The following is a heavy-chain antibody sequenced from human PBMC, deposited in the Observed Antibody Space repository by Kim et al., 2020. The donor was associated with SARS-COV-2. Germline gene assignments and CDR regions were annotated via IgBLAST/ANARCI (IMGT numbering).Heavy chain of an antibody. CDR3: AKDGTYDSSGYVGHFYS. D-gene: IGHD3-22*01. Sequence: GGSLRLSCAASGFTFSSYGMSWVRQAPGKGLEWVSGISGVGGSTYYADSVKGRFTISRDNSKSTLFVQMNSLRAEDTAVYYCAKDGTYDSSGYVGHFYSWGQGILVTVSS. J-gene: IGHJ4*02. CDR2: ISGVGGST. CDR1: GFTFSSYG. V-gene: IGHV3-23*01.